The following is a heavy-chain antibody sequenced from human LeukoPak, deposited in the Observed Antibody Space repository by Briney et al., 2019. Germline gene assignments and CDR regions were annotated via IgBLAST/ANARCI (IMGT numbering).Heavy chain of an antibody. CDR2: IFPGDSDT. V-gene: IGHV5-51*01. J-gene: IGHJ5*02. CDR3: ARYSSSWYDNWFDP. D-gene: IGHD6-13*01. CDR1: GYRFTNYW. Sequence: GESLKISCKGSGYRFTNYWIGWVRQMPGKGLEWMGIIFPGDSDTRYSPSFQGQVTISADKSISTAYLQWSSLKASDTAMYYCARYSSSWYDNWFDPWGQGTLVTVSS.